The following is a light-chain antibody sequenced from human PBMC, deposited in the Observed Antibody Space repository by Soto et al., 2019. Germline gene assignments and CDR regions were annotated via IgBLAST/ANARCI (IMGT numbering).Light chain of an antibody. CDR3: GTWDSSLSAYV. Sequence: QSVLTQPPSVSAAPGQKVTLSCSGSSSNIGNNYVSWYQQLPGTAPKLLICENNKRPSGIPDRFSGSKSGTSGTLAITGLQTGDEADYYCGTWDSSLSAYVFGTGTKLTVL. J-gene: IGLJ1*01. CDR1: SSNIGNNY. CDR2: ENN. V-gene: IGLV1-51*02.